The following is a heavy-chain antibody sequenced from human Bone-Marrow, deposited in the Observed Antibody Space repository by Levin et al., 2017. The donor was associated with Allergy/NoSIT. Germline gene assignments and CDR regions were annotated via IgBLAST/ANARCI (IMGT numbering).Heavy chain of an antibody. V-gene: IGHV3-21*01. CDR2: VSSNSNYI. D-gene: IGHD6-19*01. CDR3: ASRLAGNYFDY. J-gene: IGHJ4*02. Sequence: GESLKISCAASGFTFSSYAMNWVRQAPGKGLEWISSVSSNSNYIHYADSVKGRFTISRDNARNSLYLQMSRLTAGDTAVYYCASRLAGNYFDYWGQGALVTVSS. CDR1: GFTFSSYA.